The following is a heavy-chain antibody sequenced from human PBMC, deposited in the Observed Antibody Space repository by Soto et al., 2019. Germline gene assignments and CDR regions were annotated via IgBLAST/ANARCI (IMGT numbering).Heavy chain of an antibody. J-gene: IGHJ2*01. V-gene: IGHV3-23*01. Sequence: EVQVLQSGGGVVQPGGSLRLSCAASGFIFSSYAMSWVRQAPGKGLEWVSAASGGGGSTYYADSVQGRFTVFRENSKNTLYLQMNSLRAEDTAVYYCAKDGAVTGDWYFDLWGRGTLVTVSS. CDR3: AKDGAVTGDWYFDL. CDR2: ASGGGGST. CDR1: GFIFSSYA. D-gene: IGHD6-19*01.